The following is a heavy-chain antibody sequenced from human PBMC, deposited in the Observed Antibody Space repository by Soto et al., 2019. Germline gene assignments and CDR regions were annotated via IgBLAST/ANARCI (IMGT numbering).Heavy chain of an antibody. J-gene: IGHJ6*02. Sequence: GGSLRLSCAASGFTFSSYGMHWVRQAPGKGLEWVAVISSDGSNKYYADSVKGRFTISRDNSKNTLYLQMNSLRAEDMAVYYCAKDSGGGVFGAYYGMDVWGQGTTVTVS. CDR1: GFTFSSYG. CDR3: AKDSGGGVFGAYYGMDV. D-gene: IGHD3-3*01. V-gene: IGHV3-30*18. CDR2: ISSDGSNK.